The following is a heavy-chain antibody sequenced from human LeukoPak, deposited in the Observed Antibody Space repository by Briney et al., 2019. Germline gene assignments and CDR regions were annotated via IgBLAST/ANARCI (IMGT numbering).Heavy chain of an antibody. CDR2: IYYGGST. V-gene: IGHV4-59*01. J-gene: IGHJ4*02. Sequence: SETLSLTCTVSGGSISSYYWSWIRQPPGKGLEWIGYIYYGGSTNYNPSLKSRVTISVDTSKNQFSLKLSSVTAADTAVYYCARVGYCSSTSCYSGGYFDYWGQGTLVTVSS. CDR3: ARVGYCSSTSCYSGGYFDY. CDR1: GGSISSYY. D-gene: IGHD2-2*01.